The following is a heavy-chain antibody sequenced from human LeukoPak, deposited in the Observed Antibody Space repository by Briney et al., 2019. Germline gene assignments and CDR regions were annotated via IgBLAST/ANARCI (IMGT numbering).Heavy chain of an antibody. D-gene: IGHD3-3*01. CDR3: ARVYYDFWSGYSDAFDI. CDR2: ISSSGSTI. V-gene: IGHV3-11*04. J-gene: IGHJ3*02. CDR1: GFTFSDYY. Sequence: GGSLRLSCAASGFTFSDYYMSWIRQAPGKGLEWVSYISSSGSTIYYADSVKGRFTISRDNAKNSLYLQMNSLRGEDTAVYYCARVYYDFWSGYSDAFDIWGQGTMVTVSS.